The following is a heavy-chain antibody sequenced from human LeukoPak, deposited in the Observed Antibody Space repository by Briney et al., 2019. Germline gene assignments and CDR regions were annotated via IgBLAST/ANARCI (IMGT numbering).Heavy chain of an antibody. D-gene: IGHD5-18*01. CDR2: ISGSGSST. Sequence: GGSLRVSCAASGFTFNTNAMTWVRQAPGKGLEWVSAISGSGSSTFYADSLKGRFTISRDNSKNTLYLQMDSLRAEDTAIYYCAKNVDTHMVALYYGLDVWGQGTTVTVSS. CDR3: AKNVDTHMVALYYGLDV. J-gene: IGHJ6*02. CDR1: GFTFNTNA. V-gene: IGHV3-23*01.